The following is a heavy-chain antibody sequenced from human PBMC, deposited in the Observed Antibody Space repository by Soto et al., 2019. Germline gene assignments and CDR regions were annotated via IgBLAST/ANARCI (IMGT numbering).Heavy chain of an antibody. CDR3: ARDAIAAAGLGGWFDP. V-gene: IGHV4-34*01. J-gene: IGHJ5*02. CDR2: INHSGST. Sequence: QVQLQQWGAGLLKPSETLSLTCAVYGGSFSGYYWSWIRQPPGTGLEWIGEINHSGSTNYNPSLKSRVTLSVDTSKNQFSLKLSSVTAADTAVYYCARDAIAAAGLGGWFDPWGQGTLVTVSS. CDR1: GGSFSGYY. D-gene: IGHD6-13*01.